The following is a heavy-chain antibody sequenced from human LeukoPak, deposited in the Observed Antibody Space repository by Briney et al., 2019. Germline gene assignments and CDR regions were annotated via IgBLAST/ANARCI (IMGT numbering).Heavy chain of an antibody. V-gene: IGHV1-8*01. D-gene: IGHD4-11*01. CDR2: MNPRTGFA. CDR3: ARGGIRDSNNVNYLYMDV. Sequence: ASVKVSCKASGYTFDIYNVYWVRQATGKGLEWMGWMNPRTGFAGYAQKFQDRVNMTRNTFITTAYMELISLRSEDTAVYFCARGGIRDSNNVNYLYMDVWGKGTTVIVSS. J-gene: IGHJ6*04. CDR1: GYTFDIYN.